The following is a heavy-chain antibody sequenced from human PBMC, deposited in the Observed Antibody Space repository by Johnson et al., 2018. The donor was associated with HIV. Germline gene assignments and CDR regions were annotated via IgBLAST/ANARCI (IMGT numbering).Heavy chain of an antibody. CDR1: GFTFSNYG. J-gene: IGHJ3*02. Sequence: QVQLVESGGGVVQPGRSLRLSCAASGFTFSNYGMHWVRQAPGKGLDWVAVVWYDGSNEYYADSMKGRFTISRDNSKKTLYLQMNSLGPEDTAVYYCAKETRVSRSAFDIWGQGTMVTVSS. V-gene: IGHV3-30*18. D-gene: IGHD2-2*01. CDR2: VWYDGSNE. CDR3: AKETRVSRSAFDI.